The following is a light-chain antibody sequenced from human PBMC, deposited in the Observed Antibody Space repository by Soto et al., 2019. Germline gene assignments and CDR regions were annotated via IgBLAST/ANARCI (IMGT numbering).Light chain of an antibody. V-gene: IGKV3-11*01. CDR1: QSISSF. CDR3: QQRSDWPPLT. CDR2: DAS. Sequence: EVVLTQSPATLSLSPGERATLSCRASQSISSFLTWYQQKPGQAPRLLIYDASTRATGIPARFSGTGSGTDVTLTISSLAPEDFAVYYCQQRSDWPPLTFGGGTKVEIK. J-gene: IGKJ4*01.